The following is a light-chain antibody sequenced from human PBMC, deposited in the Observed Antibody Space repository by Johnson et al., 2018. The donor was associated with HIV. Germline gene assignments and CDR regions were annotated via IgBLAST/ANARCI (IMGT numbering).Light chain of an antibody. V-gene: IGLV1-51*01. CDR2: DNN. CDR1: SSNIGNNY. Sequence: QSVLTQPPSVSAAPGQKVTISCSGSSSNIGNNYVSWYQQLPGTAPKLLIYDNNKRPSGIPDRFSGSTSGASATLAITGLQPGDEADYYCGTWDNSLKAEVFGTGTKVTVL. J-gene: IGLJ1*01. CDR3: GTWDNSLKAEV.